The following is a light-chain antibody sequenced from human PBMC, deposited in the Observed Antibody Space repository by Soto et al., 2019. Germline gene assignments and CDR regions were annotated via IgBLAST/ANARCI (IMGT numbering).Light chain of an antibody. J-gene: IGKJ4*01. CDR3: QQYNNWPLT. CDR1: QSVNSR. CDR2: GAS. Sequence: EVVMTQSPATLSVSPGERATLSCRASQSVNSRLAWYQQKPCQAPRLLIYGASARAAGIPARFSGSGSGTEFTLNINSLQSEDFAVYYCQQYNNWPLTFGGGTKVDIK. V-gene: IGKV3-15*01.